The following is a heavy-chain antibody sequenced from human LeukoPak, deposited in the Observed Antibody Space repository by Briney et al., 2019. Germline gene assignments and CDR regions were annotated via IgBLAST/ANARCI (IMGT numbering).Heavy chain of an antibody. Sequence: PGGSLRLSCAASGFTFSSYGMHWVRQAPGKGLEWVAVISYDGSNKYYADSVKGRFTISRDNSKNTLYLQMNSLRAEDTAVYYCAKDRVRGVSGGDYYYGMDVWGQGATVTVSS. V-gene: IGHV3-30*18. CDR1: GFTFSSYG. CDR3: AKDRVRGVSGGDYYYGMDV. D-gene: IGHD3-10*01. J-gene: IGHJ6*02. CDR2: ISYDGSNK.